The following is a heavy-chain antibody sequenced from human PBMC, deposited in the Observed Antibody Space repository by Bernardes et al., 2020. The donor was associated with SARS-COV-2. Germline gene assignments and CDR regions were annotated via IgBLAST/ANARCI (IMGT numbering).Heavy chain of an antibody. J-gene: IGHJ6*02. Sequence: ASVKVSCKASGYTFTSYDINWVRQATGQGLEWMGWMNANSGNTGSAQQFQGRVTMTRNTSISIAYKELSSLRSEDTAVYYCARGPFGWKYVHDYGLDVWGQGTTVTVSS. CDR1: GYTFTSYD. V-gene: IGHV1-8*01. CDR3: ARGPFGWKYVHDYGLDV. D-gene: IGHD1-7*01. CDR2: MNANSGNT.